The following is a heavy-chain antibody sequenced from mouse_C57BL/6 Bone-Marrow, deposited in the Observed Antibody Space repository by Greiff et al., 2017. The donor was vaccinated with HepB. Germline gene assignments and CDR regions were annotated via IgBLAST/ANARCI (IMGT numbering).Heavy chain of an antibody. CDR2: INPSSGYT. CDR1: GYTFTSYT. J-gene: IGHJ1*03. Sequence: QVQLQQSGAELARPGASVKMSCKASGYTFTSYTMHWVKQRPGQGLEWIGYINPSSGYTKYNQKFKDKATLTADKSSSTAYMQLSSLTSEDAAVYYCARGDDYDDHWYFEVWGTGTTVTVSS. V-gene: IGHV1-4*01. D-gene: IGHD2-4*01. CDR3: ARGDDYDDHWYFEV.